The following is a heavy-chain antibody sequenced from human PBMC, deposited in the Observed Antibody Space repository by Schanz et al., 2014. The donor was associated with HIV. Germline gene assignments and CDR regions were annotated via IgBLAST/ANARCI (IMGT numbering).Heavy chain of an antibody. CDR3: VRGLARWLQNCGYYGLDV. CDR2: IYKGGGA. D-gene: IGHD5-12*01. V-gene: IGHV4-61*03. Sequence: QVQLQESGPGLVKPSETLSLTCTVTGGSVTSGSSVWNWVRQSPGQGLEWMASIYKGGGANYSPSLKSRLTMSVDASQTHVSLKRSSMTAADTAVYYCVRGLARWLQNCGYYGLDVWGQGTPVTVSS. CDR1: GGSVTSGSSV. J-gene: IGHJ6*02.